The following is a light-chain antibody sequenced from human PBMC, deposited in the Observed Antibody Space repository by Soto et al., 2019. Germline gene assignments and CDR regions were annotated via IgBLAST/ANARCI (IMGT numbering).Light chain of an antibody. V-gene: IGKV1D-12*01. CDR3: QQTGSFHLP. CDR1: RGIRNW. Sequence: DIQMTQSPSSVPASVGDRVTITFRASRGIRNWLAWYQQTPGKAPERLIFAASSMQSGVPSRFSGRGSGTEFTLTIDSLQPEDFATYYCQQTGSFHLPFGGGITVDI. CDR2: AAS. J-gene: IGKJ4*01.